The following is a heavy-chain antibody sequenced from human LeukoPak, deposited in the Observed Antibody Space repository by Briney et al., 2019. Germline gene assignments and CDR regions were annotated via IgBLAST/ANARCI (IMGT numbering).Heavy chain of an antibody. CDR3: AREGVLWFGELLSPSYFDY. V-gene: IGHV1-18*01. CDR2: ISAYNGNT. D-gene: IGHD3-10*01. CDR1: GYTFTSYG. J-gene: IGHJ4*02. Sequence: GASVKVSCKASGYTFTSYGISWVRQAPGQGLEWMGWISAYNGNTNYAQKLQGRVTMTTDTSTSTAYTELRSLRSDDTAVYYCAREGVLWFGELLSPSYFDYWGQGTLVTVSS.